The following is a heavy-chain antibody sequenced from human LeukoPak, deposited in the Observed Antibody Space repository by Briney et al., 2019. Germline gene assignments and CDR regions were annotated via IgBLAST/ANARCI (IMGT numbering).Heavy chain of an antibody. CDR1: GYTFTSYG. Sequence: GASVKVSCKASGYTFTSYGISWVRQAPGQGLEWMGWIGSYNGNTNYAQKLQGRVTMTTDTSTSTAYMELRSLRSDDTAVYYCAREIWFGEYYYYYYGMDVWGQGTTVTVSS. V-gene: IGHV1-18*01. CDR2: IGSYNGNT. CDR3: AREIWFGEYYYYYYGMDV. D-gene: IGHD3-10*01. J-gene: IGHJ6*02.